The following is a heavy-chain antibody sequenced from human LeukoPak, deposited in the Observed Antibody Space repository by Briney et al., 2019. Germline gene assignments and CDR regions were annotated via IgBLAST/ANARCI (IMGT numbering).Heavy chain of an antibody. CDR1: GYTFTSYG. Sequence: ASVKVSCKASGYTFTSYGISWVRQAPGQGLEWMGWINPNSGGTNYAQKFQGRVTMTRDTSISTAYMELSRLRSDDTAVYYCARDGYNLPSDYWGQGTLVTVSS. J-gene: IGHJ4*02. V-gene: IGHV1-2*02. CDR2: INPNSGGT. CDR3: ARDGYNLPSDY. D-gene: IGHD5-24*01.